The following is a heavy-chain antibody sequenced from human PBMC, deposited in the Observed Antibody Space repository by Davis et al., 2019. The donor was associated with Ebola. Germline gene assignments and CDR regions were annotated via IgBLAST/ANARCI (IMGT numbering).Heavy chain of an antibody. Sequence: SLKISCAASGFTFDDYAMHWVRQAPGKGLEWVSGISWNSGSIGYADSVKGRFTISRDNAKNSLYLQMNSLRSEDTAVYYCASESGNLDGMDVWGQGTTVTVSS. J-gene: IGHJ6*02. CDR2: ISWNSGSI. CDR1: GFTFDDYA. CDR3: ASESGNLDGMDV. V-gene: IGHV3-9*01. D-gene: IGHD3-3*01.